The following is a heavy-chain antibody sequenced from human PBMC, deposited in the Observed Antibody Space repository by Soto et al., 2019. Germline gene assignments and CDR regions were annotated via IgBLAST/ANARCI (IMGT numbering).Heavy chain of an antibody. CDR3: ARRLFLDV. D-gene: IGHD2-21*01. Sequence: QMQLVESGGNLVKPGGSLRLSCSGSGFSFGDYYINWIRKAPGKGLEWVSYISSGGTTISYSDSVKGRFTISRDNAKKSVYLEMDSLRPEDTAVYYCARRLFLDVWGQGTLVTVSS. CDR1: GFSFGDYY. V-gene: IGHV3-11*01. CDR2: ISSGGTTI. J-gene: IGHJ4*02.